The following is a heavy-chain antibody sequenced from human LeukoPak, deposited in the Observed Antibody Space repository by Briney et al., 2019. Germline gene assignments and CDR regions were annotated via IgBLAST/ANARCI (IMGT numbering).Heavy chain of an antibody. V-gene: IGHV4-39*07. J-gene: IGHJ4*02. CDR3: ARDPVTSADY. CDR2: IYCSGST. CDR1: GGSITSSSYY. D-gene: IGHD4-11*01. Sequence: SETLSLTCTVSGGSITSSSYYWGWIRQPPGKGLEWIGSIYCSGSTYYNPSLKSRVTISVDTSKNQFSLKLSSVTAADTAVYYCARDPVTSADYWGQGTLVTVSS.